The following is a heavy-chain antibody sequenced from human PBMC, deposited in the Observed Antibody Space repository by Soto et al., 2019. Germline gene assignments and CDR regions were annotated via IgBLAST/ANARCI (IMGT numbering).Heavy chain of an antibody. CDR1: GFTVSSNY. V-gene: IGHV3-53*04. CDR3: AGGVVLAAMDFEY. J-gene: IGHJ4*02. CDR2: IYSGGST. Sequence: EVQLVESGGGLVQPGGSLRLSCAASGFTVSSNYMSWVRQAPGKGLEWVSVIYSGGSTYYADSVKGRFTISRHNSKNTLYLQMNSLRAEDTAVYYCAGGVVLAAMDFEYWGQGTLVTVSS. D-gene: IGHD2-2*01.